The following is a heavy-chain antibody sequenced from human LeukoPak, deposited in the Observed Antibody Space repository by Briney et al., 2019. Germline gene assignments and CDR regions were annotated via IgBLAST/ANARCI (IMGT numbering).Heavy chain of an antibody. CDR2: IFYSGNT. J-gene: IGHJ4*02. V-gene: IGHV4-59*08. Sequence: SETLSLTCTVSGGSISSYYWSWIRQPPGKGLEWIGYIFYSGNTNYNPSLKSRVTISVDTSKNQFSLRLSSVTAADTAVYYCARHESGVSSSWYDFDYWGQGTLVTVSS. CDR1: GGSISSYY. D-gene: IGHD6-13*01. CDR3: ARHESGVSSSWYDFDY.